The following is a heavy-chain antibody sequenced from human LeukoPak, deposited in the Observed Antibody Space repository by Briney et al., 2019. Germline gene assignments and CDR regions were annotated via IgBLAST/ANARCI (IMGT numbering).Heavy chain of an antibody. CDR1: EFTFSTHS. V-gene: IGHV3-9*01. J-gene: IGHJ5*02. CDR3: AKSLHLSVNWFDP. Sequence: GGSLRLSCAASEFTFSTHSVNGVRQAPGKGLEWVSGISWNSGSIGYADSVKGRFTISRDNAKNSLYLQMNSLRAEDTALYYCAKSLHLSVNWFDPWGQGTLVTVSS. CDR2: ISWNSGSI. D-gene: IGHD4-11*01.